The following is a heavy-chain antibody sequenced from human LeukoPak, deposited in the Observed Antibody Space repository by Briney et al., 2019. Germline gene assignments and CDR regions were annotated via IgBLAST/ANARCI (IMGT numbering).Heavy chain of an antibody. CDR2: IISDGSST. CDR3: AKPTLVRGLIAYSFDY. Sequence: GGSLRLSCAASGFSFSSYWMHWVRQAPGKGLVWVSRIISDGSSTSYADSVKGRFTISRDNAKNTLYLQMSSLRAEDTAVYYCAKPTLVRGLIAYSFDYWGQGTLVTVSS. CDR1: GFSFSSYW. D-gene: IGHD3-10*01. V-gene: IGHV3-74*01. J-gene: IGHJ4*02.